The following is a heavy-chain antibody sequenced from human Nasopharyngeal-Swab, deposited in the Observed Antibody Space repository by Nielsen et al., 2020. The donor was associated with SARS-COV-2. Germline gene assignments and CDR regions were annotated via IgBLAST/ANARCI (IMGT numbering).Heavy chain of an antibody. D-gene: IGHD3-10*01. CDR3: ARGGVPGYYYYYYCMDI. J-gene: IGHJ6*03. CDR2: MNPNSGNT. V-gene: IGHV1-8*01. CDR1: RYTFTSYD. Sequence: SVTVSCKASRYTFTSYDINWVRQATGQGLDWMGWMNPNSGNTGYPQKCQGRVTMTRNTSIRTAYMELSSLRSEDTAVYYCARGGVPGYYYYYYCMDIWGKGTTVTVSS.